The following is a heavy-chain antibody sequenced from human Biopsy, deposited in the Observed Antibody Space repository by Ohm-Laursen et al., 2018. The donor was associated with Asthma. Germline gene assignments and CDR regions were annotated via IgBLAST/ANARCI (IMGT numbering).Heavy chain of an antibody. CDR2: MYYGETT. D-gene: IGHD2-2*01. CDR1: GASITSSAYY. V-gene: IGHV4-39*01. Sequence: SVTLSLTCTVSGASITSSAYYWGWIRQPPGKGLEWIGSMYYGETTYYSPPLKSRVTISVDTSKNQFSLILSSVTAADTAVYYCARHDHRWDTYADFWGQGTLVTVSS. CDR3: ARHDHRWDTYADF. J-gene: IGHJ4*02.